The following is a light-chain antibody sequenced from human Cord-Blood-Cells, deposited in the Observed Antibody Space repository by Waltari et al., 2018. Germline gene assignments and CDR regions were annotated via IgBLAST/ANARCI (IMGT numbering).Light chain of an antibody. V-gene: IGKV1-39*01. CDR3: QQSYSTPYT. CDR1: QSISSY. CDR2: AAS. J-gene: IGKJ2*01. Sequence: DIQMTQSPSSLSASVGDRVTITFRASQSISSYLNWYQQKPGKAPKLLIYAASSLQSGVPSRFSGSGSGTDFTLTISSLQPADFATYYCQQSYSTPYTFGQGTKLEIK.